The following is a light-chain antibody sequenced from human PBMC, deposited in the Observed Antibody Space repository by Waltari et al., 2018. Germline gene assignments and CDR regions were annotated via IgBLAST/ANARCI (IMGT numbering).Light chain of an antibody. J-gene: IGKJ1*01. Sequence: EIVMTQSPATLSVSPGERATLSCRASQSISSNIAWYQQKPGQAPRLLIQGASTRATGIPARFSGSGSGTEFTLTISSLQSEDFGIYYCQQFKSWPMTFGQGTTVEIK. CDR3: QQFKSWPMT. V-gene: IGKV3-15*01. CDR2: GAS. CDR1: QSISSN.